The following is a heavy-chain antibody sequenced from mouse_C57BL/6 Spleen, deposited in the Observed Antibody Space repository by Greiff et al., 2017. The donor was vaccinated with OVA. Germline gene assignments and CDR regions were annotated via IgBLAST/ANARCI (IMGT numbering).Heavy chain of an antibody. D-gene: IGHD1-1*01. CDR3: ARKEGIYYGSSYGGY. J-gene: IGHJ2*01. Sequence: VQLQQSGAELVKPGASVKLSCKASGYTFTSYWMQWVKQRPGQGLEWIGEIDPSDSYTNYNQKFKGKATLTVDTSSSTAYMQLSSLTSEDSAVYYCARKEGIYYGSSYGGYWGQGTTLTVSS. CDR2: IDPSDSYT. CDR1: GYTFTSYW. V-gene: IGHV1-50*01.